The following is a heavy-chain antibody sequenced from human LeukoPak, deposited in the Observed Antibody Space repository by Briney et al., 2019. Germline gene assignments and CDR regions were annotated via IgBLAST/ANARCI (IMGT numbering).Heavy chain of an antibody. Sequence: GGSLRLSCAASGFTFSSYGIHWVRQAPGKGLEWVAVIWYDGSKKYYADSVKGRFTISRDNSKNTLYLQTNSLRVEDTAVYYCARDASDYLTTVTTLRHDAFDIWGQGTMVTVSS. J-gene: IGHJ3*02. V-gene: IGHV3-33*01. CDR3: ARDASDYLTTVTTLRHDAFDI. D-gene: IGHD4-17*01. CDR1: GFTFSSYG. CDR2: IWYDGSKK.